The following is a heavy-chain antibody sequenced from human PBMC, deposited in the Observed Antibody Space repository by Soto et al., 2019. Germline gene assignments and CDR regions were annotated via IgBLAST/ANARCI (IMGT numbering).Heavy chain of an antibody. CDR1: GYTFTSYG. CDR3: ARGPTVDFSRGGNCWFDP. V-gene: IGHV1-18*01. D-gene: IGHD6-19*01. CDR2: ISAYNGNT. Sequence: ASVKVSCKASGYTFTSYGISWVRQAPGQGLEWMGWISAYNGNTNYAQKLQGRVNMTTDTSTSPAYMELRSLRSDDTAGYYCARGPTVDFSRGGNCWFDPWGQGTLVTVSS. J-gene: IGHJ5*02.